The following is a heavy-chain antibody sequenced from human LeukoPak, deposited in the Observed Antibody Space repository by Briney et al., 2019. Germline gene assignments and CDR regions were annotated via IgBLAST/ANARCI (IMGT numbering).Heavy chain of an antibody. J-gene: IGHJ4*02. D-gene: IGHD5-12*01. Sequence: ASVKVSCKASGYTFTGYYMHWVRQAPGQGLEWMGWINPNSGGTNYAQKFQGRVTMTRDTSISTAYMELSRLRSGDTAVYYCARDPLYIWWLRTHPGQDYYFDYWGQGTLVTVSS. CDR2: INPNSGGT. V-gene: IGHV1-2*02. CDR3: ARDPLYIWWLRTHPGQDYYFDY. CDR1: GYTFTGYY.